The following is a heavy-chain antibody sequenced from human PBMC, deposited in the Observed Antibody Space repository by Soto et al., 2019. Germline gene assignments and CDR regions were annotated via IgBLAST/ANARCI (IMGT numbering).Heavy chain of an antibody. CDR1: GFTFNNYA. CDR3: ASPRLSSDGTTPIDY. J-gene: IGHJ4*02. CDR2: ISLDGSTK. D-gene: IGHD1-1*01. Sequence: QVQLVESGGGVVQPGRSLRLSCAASGFTFNNYAMHWVRQAPGKGLEWVAVISLDGSTKYYADSVKGRFTISRDNSKNTLYLQMTGLRAEDTAVYYCASPRLSSDGTTPIDYWGQGTLVTVSS. V-gene: IGHV3-30-3*01.